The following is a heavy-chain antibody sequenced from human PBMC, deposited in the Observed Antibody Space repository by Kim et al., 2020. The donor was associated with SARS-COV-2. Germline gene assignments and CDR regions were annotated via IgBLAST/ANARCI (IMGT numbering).Heavy chain of an antibody. Sequence: GGSLRLSCAASGFTFSSYAMHWVRHAPGKGLEWVAVIWYDGSNKYYADSVKGRFTISRDNSKNTLYLQMNSLRAEDTAVYYCAKDHALVGYFDYWGQGTLVTVSS. V-gene: IGHV3-33*06. CDR3: AKDHALVGYFDY. D-gene: IGHD1-26*01. CDR1: GFTFSSYA. J-gene: IGHJ4*02. CDR2: IWYDGSNK.